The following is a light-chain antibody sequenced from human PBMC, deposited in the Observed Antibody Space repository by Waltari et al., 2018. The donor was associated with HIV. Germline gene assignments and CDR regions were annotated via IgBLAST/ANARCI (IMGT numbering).Light chain of an antibody. Sequence: QSVLTQPPSASATPGQRVTISCSGSSSNIGNYYVYWYQQLPGATPKVLIFRNNRRRSGGPDRVTGSKAGTSASLAISGLRSEDEADYYCATWDDSLSGVVFGGGTKLTVL. J-gene: IGLJ2*01. V-gene: IGLV1-47*01. CDR2: RNN. CDR3: ATWDDSLSGVV. CDR1: SSNIGNYY.